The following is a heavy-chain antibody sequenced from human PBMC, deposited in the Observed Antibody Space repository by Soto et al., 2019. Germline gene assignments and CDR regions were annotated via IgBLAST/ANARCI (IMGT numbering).Heavy chain of an antibody. D-gene: IGHD5-18*01. CDR2: ISYDGSLQ. Sequence: QAQLVESGGGVVQPGRSLRLSCAASGFAFSSYGMHWVRQAPGTGLEWVAVISYDGSLQHYADSVKGRFTISRDNSKNMVLLQISRLRGEDTAVYYCVSDRGYGHASVPYSWGQGTLVSVSS. CDR3: VSDRGYGHASVPYS. V-gene: IGHV3-30*03. J-gene: IGHJ4*02. CDR1: GFAFSSYG.